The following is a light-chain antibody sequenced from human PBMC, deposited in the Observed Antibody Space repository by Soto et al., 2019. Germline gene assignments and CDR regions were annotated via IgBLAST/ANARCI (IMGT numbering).Light chain of an antibody. V-gene: IGLV2-14*01. CDR2: EVS. CDR3: VSYTSIITFYV. J-gene: IGLJ1*01. CDR1: SSDVGDYNY. Sequence: QSALTQPASVSGSPGQSITISCIGTSSDVGDYNYVSWYQQHPGKAPKLIIFEVSDRPSGVSNRFSGSKSGNTASLTISGLQAEDEADYYCVSYTSIITFYVFGTGTKVTVL.